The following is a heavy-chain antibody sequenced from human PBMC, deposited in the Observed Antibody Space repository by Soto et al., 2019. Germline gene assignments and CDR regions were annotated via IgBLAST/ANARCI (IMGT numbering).Heavy chain of an antibody. Sequence: GGSMRLSCAASGFTFSSYEMNWVRQALGNGLEWVSYSSSSGSTIYYAESGKGRFTISRDNATNPLYRQMNSLRAEATAVYYCALTGTTSNLDYWGQVTLVTVAS. J-gene: IGHJ4*02. V-gene: IGHV3-48*03. CDR1: GFTFSSYE. D-gene: IGHD1-20*01. CDR2: SSSSGSTI. CDR3: ALTGTTSNLDY.